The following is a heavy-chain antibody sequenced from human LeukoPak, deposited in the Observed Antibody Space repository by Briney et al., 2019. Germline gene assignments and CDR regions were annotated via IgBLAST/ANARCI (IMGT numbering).Heavy chain of an antibody. CDR1: GGSISSYY. J-gene: IGHJ4*02. D-gene: IGHD6-19*01. V-gene: IGHV4-59*01. CDR2: IYYSGST. CDR3: ARIGYSSGWYVDY. Sequence: PSETLSLTCTVSGGSISSYYWSWIRQPPGKGLGWIGYIYYSGSTNYNPSLKSRVTISVDTSKNQFSLRLSSVTAADTAVYYCARIGYSSGWYVDYWGQGTLVTVSS.